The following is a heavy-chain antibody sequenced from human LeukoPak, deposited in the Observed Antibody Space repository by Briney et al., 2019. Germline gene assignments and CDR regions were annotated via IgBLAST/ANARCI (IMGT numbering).Heavy chain of an antibody. V-gene: IGHV4-59*01. J-gene: IGHJ4*02. Sequence: PSETLSLTCTVSGGSISNYYWSWIRQPPGKGLEWLGYISYSASSNYNPSLKSRVSISVDTSKNKFSLKLNSVTAADTAVYYCARDRFGESFDYWGQGTLVTVSS. CDR1: GGSISNYY. D-gene: IGHD3-10*01. CDR2: ISYSASS. CDR3: ARDRFGESFDY.